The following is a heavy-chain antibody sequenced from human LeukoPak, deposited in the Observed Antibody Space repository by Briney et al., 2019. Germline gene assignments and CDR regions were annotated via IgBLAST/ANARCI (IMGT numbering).Heavy chain of an antibody. D-gene: IGHD6-19*01. CDR1: GGSISGYY. Sequence: PSETLSLTCTVSGGSISGYYWSWIRQPPGKGLDWIGYIYYSGSTNYNPSLKSRVTISIDTSKNQFSLKLSSVTAADTAVYYCARNIAVAGREARELGKFDYWGQGTLVTVSS. V-gene: IGHV4-59*01. J-gene: IGHJ4*02. CDR2: IYYSGST. CDR3: ARNIAVAGREARELGKFDY.